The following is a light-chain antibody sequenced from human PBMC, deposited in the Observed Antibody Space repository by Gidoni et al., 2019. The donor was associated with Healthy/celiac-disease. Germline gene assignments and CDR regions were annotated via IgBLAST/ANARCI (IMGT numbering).Light chain of an antibody. J-gene: IGKJ1*01. CDR2: GAS. V-gene: IGKV3-15*01. CDR3: QQYNNWPRRT. Sequence: EIVMTQSPATLSVSPGERATLSCRASQSVSSNLAWYQQNPGQAPRLLIDGASTRATGIPARFSGSGSGTEFTLTISSLQSEDFAVYYCQQYNNWPRRTFGQGTKVEIK. CDR1: QSVSSN.